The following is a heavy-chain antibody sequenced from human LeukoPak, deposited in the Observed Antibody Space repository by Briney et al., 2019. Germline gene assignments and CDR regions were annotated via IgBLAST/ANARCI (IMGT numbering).Heavy chain of an antibody. CDR2: ISWNSGSI. CDR1: GFTFDDYA. Sequence: GGSLRLSCAASGFTFDDYAMHWVRQAPGKGLEWVSGISWNSGSIGYADSVKGRFTISRDNAKNSLYLQMNSLRAEDTAVYYCARDTEGLEWELRAYYYYYGMDVWGQGTTVTVSS. J-gene: IGHJ6*02. V-gene: IGHV3-9*01. D-gene: IGHD1-26*01. CDR3: ARDTEGLEWELRAYYYYYGMDV.